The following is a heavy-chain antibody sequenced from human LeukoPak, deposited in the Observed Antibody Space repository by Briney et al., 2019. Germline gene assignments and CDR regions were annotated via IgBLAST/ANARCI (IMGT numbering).Heavy chain of an antibody. CDR2: IYYSGST. D-gene: IGHD3-3*01. V-gene: IGHV4-59*01. J-gene: IGHJ4*02. Sequence: SETLSLTCTVSGGSISSYYWSWIRQPPGKGLEWIGYIYYSGSTNYNPSLKSRVTISVDTSKNQFSLMLSSVTAAGTAVYYCARGITIFGVVLYFDYWGQGTLVTVSS. CDR3: ARGITIFGVVLYFDY. CDR1: GGSISSYY.